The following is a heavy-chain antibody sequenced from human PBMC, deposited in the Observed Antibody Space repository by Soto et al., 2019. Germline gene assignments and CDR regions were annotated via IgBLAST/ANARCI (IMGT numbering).Heavy chain of an antibody. CDR1: GGTFSSYA. Sequence: QVQLVQSGAEVKKPGSSVKVSCKASGGTFSSYAISWVRQAPGQGLEWMGGIIPIFVTANYAQKFQGRVTFTADESTSTDYMELSSLRCEDTAVYYCARGDIVVVPAAMHTFLYYGMDVWGQGTTVTVSS. CDR2: IIPIFVTA. CDR3: ARGDIVVVPAAMHTFLYYGMDV. V-gene: IGHV1-69*01. J-gene: IGHJ6*02. D-gene: IGHD2-2*01.